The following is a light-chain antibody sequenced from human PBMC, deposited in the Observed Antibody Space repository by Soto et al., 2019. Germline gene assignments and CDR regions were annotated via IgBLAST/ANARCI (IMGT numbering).Light chain of an antibody. J-gene: IGKJ1*01. Sequence: DIQMTQSPSTLSASVGDRVTITCRASQSTSTWLAWYQQRPGKTPKLLISEASKLESGVPSRFSGSGSGTEFTLTVSSLQPDDFETYYCQQDITYPYAFGQGTKVEIK. CDR3: QQDITYPYA. V-gene: IGKV1-5*03. CDR2: EAS. CDR1: QSTSTW.